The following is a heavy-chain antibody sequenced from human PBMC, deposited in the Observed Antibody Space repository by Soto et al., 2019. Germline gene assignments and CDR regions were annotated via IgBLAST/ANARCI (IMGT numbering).Heavy chain of an antibody. CDR2: IYYSGST. CDR1: GGSISSYY. V-gene: IGHV4-59*01. Sequence: SETLSLTCTVSGGSISSYYWSWIRQPPGKGLEWIGYIYYSGSTNYNPSLKSRVTISVDTSKNQFSLKLSSVTAADTAVYYCARGYQCSSTSCYPGNNWFDPWGQGTLVTVSS. D-gene: IGHD2-2*01. J-gene: IGHJ5*02. CDR3: ARGYQCSSTSCYPGNNWFDP.